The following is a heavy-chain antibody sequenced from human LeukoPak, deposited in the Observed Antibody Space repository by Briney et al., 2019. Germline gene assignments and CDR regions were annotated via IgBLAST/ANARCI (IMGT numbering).Heavy chain of an antibody. CDR1: GYTFTSYA. J-gene: IGHJ6*02. Sequence: ASVKVSCKASGYTFTSYAMHWVRQAPGQRLEWMGWINAGNGNTKYSQKFQGRVTITRDTSASTAYMELSSLRSEDTAVYYCARDLGTDYDYYYGMDVWGQGTTVTVSS. V-gene: IGHV1-3*01. CDR2: INAGNGNT. D-gene: IGHD1-1*01. CDR3: ARDLGTDYDYYYGMDV.